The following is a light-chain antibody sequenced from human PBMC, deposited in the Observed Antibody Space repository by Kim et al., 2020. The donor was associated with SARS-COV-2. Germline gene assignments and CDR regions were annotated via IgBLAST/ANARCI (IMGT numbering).Light chain of an antibody. J-gene: IGLJ1*01. CDR2: RDS. CDR3: QVWDSSTYV. V-gene: IGLV3-9*01. CDR1: NIGTKN. Sequence: GTLGQTARITCGGNNIGTKNVHWYQQKPGQAPVLVIYRDSNRPSGIPERFSGSNSGNTATLTISRAQAGDEADYYCQVWDSSTYVFGTGTKVTVL.